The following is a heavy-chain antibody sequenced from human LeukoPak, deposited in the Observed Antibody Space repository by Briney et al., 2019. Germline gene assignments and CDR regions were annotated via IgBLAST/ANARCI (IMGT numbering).Heavy chain of an antibody. CDR2: IYSGGST. Sequence: QSGGSLRLSCAASGFTVSSNYMSWVRQAPGKGLEWVSVIYSGGSTYYADSVKGRFTISRDNSKNTLYLQMNSLRAEDTAVYYCARGGGIRGRAFDIWGQGTMVTVSS. CDR3: ARGGGIRGRAFDI. CDR1: GFTVSSNY. D-gene: IGHD6-13*01. J-gene: IGHJ3*02. V-gene: IGHV3-66*01.